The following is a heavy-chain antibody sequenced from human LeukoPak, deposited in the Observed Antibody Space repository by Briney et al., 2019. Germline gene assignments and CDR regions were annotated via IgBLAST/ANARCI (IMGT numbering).Heavy chain of an antibody. V-gene: IGHV3-48*01. J-gene: IGHJ3*02. CDR1: GFTFRGYG. CDR3: AREDTAMVWEISDAFGI. Sequence: GGSLRLSCVASGFTFRGYGMNWVRQAPGKGLEWVSYISSSTSIYYADSVRGRFTISRDNARNSLYLQMNSLRAEDTAVYYCAREDTAMVWEISDAFGIWGQGTMVTVSS. CDR2: ISSSTSI. D-gene: IGHD5-18*01.